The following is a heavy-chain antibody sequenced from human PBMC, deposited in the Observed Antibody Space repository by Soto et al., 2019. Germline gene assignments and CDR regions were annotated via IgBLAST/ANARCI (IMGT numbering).Heavy chain of an antibody. CDR3: ARELADSVTTAWYFDL. V-gene: IGHV3-13*01. J-gene: IGHJ2*01. CDR1: GIAFSSSD. CDR2: IGRGGDT. D-gene: IGHD4-17*01. Sequence: XGSLRLSCEASGIAFSSSDMHWVRQVSGKSLEWVSAIGRGGDTYYPDSVKGRFTISRENAKNSLYLQMKSLTAGDTAVYFCARELADSVTTAWYFDLWGRGTLVTVSS.